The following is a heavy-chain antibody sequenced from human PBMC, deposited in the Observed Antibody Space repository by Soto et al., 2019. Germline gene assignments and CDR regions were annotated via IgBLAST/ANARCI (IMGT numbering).Heavy chain of an antibody. CDR1: GGSISSSSYY. V-gene: IGHV4-39*01. D-gene: IGHD3-3*01. CDR2: IYYSGST. Sequence: PSETLSLTCTVSGGSISSSSYYWGWIRQPPGKGLEWIGSIYYSGSTYYNPSLKSRVTISVDTSKNQFSLKLSSVTAADTAVYYCASSDILRFLEWPSRFDPWGQGTLVTVSS. CDR3: ASSDILRFLEWPSRFDP. J-gene: IGHJ5*02.